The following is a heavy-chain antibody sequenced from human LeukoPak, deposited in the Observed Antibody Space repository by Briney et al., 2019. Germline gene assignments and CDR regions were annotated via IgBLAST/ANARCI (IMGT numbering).Heavy chain of an antibody. CDR1: GGTFSSYA. D-gene: IGHD5-18*01. V-gene: IGHV1-69*06. CDR2: IIPIFGTA. Sequence: VASVKVSCKASGGTFSSYAISWVRQAPGQGLEWMGGIIPIFGTANYAQKFQGRVTITADKSTSTAYMELSSLRSEDTAVYYCAREQRIQLWTYYYMDVWGKGTTVTVSS. J-gene: IGHJ6*03. CDR3: AREQRIQLWTYYYMDV.